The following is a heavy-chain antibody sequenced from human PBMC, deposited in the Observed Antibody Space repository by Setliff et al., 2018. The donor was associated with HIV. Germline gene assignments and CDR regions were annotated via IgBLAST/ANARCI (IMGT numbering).Heavy chain of an antibody. V-gene: IGHV4-61*10. CDR1: GGSITSGSYY. J-gene: IGHJ6*03. Sequence: SETLSLTCTVSGGSITSGSYYWSWIRQPAGKGLEWIGSIYFTGSSDNNPSLKSRVTLSVDTSKHQFSLKLSSVTAADTAVYYCARDLRVRYYYYYMDVWGKGTTVTVSS. CDR2: IYFTGSS. CDR3: ARDLRVRYYYYYMDV. D-gene: IGHD2-21*01.